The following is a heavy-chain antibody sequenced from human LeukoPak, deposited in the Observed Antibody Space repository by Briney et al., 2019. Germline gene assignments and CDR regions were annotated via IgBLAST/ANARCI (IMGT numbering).Heavy chain of an antibody. CDR3: ARGLKEDLDY. J-gene: IGHJ4*02. Sequence: SETLSLTCAVYGGSFSGYYWSWIRQPPGKGLEWIGEINHSGSTNYNPSLKSRVTISVDTSKNQFSLKLSSVTAADTVVYYCARGLKEDLDYWGQGTLVTVSS. CDR1: GGSFSGYY. V-gene: IGHV4-34*01. CDR2: INHSGST.